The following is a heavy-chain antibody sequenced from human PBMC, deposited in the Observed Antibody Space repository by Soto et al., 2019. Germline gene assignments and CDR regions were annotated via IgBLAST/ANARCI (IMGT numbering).Heavy chain of an antibody. CDR2: ISAYNGNT. V-gene: IGHV1-18*01. CDR1: GCTFTSYV. D-gene: IGHD2-2*01. J-gene: IGHJ3*02. Sequence: SSLKLSCKASGCTFTSYVMSWVRQAPGQGLEWMGWISAYNGNTNYAQKLQGRVTMTTDTSTSTAYMELRSLRSDDTAVYYCARAVVVVPAAHAFDIWGQGTMVTVSS. CDR3: ARAVVVVPAAHAFDI.